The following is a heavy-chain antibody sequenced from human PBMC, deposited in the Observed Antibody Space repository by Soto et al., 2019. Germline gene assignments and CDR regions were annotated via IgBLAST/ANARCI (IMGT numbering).Heavy chain of an antibody. CDR3: ANYGSGIDAFDI. CDR1: CGSISRYY. D-gene: IGHD3-10*01. Sequence: XESLSVPGTVSCGSISRYYWSWIRQPPGKGLEWIGYIYYSGSTNYNPSLKSRVTISVDTSKNQFSLKLSSVTAADTAVYYCANYGSGIDAFDIWGQGTMVTVSS. V-gene: IGHV4-59*01. CDR2: IYYSGST. J-gene: IGHJ3*02.